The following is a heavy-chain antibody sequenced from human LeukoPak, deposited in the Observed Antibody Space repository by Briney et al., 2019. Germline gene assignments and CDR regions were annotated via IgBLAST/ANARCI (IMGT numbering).Heavy chain of an antibody. Sequence: GGSLRLSCAASGSTASDDYMSWVRQAPGKGLEWVSIMYRGGGTGYADSVKGRFTVSRDNSKNTFYLQMNSVRVEDTAVYYCAREHHCSGGCWGQGALVTVSS. CDR2: MYRGGGT. J-gene: IGHJ4*02. CDR3: AREHHCSGGC. CDR1: GSTASDDY. D-gene: IGHD2-15*01. V-gene: IGHV3-53*05.